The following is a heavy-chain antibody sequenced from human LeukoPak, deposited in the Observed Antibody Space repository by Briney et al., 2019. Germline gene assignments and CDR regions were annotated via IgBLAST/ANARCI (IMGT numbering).Heavy chain of an antibody. J-gene: IGHJ3*02. D-gene: IGHD1-14*01. CDR3: ARHRGQYNAHDAFDI. V-gene: IGHV4-59*08. CDR1: GGSVSGHY. CDR2: ILYSGST. Sequence: SETLSLTCTVSGGSVSGHYWSWIRQTPGKGLGWIGYILYSGSTRYNPSLGSRVTISVDTSKDLFSLKLTSVTAADTALYYCARHRGQYNAHDAFDIWGQGTSVAVSS.